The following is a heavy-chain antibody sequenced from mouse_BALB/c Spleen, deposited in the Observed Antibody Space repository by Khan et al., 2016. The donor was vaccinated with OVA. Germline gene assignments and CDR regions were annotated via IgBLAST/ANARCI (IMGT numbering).Heavy chain of an antibody. CDR2: MNTYTGEP. Sequence: QIQLVQSGPELKKPGETVKISCKASGYTFKDYVMNWVKQSPGEGLKWMGWMNTYTGEPTYADDFKGRFAFSLETSASTAYLQISSLEIEDSDESFCVGFHGGYLGQGTTLTVSS. V-gene: IGHV9-3-1*01. CDR3: VGFHGGY. J-gene: IGHJ2*01. CDR1: GYTFKDYV. D-gene: IGHD3-3*01.